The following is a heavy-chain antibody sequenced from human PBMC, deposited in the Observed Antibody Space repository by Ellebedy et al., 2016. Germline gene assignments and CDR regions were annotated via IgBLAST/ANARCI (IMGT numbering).Heavy chain of an antibody. CDR3: ARDVSLYSSSPSFDF. Sequence: SETLSLTXTVSGGPVDTYYWTWIRQSPGKGLEWIGYVFYGGSTKYNPSLRSRVTISLDTSRNQFSLKVTSVAAADTAVYYCARDVSLYSSSPSFDFWGQGTLVTVSS. CDR2: VFYGGST. V-gene: IGHV4-59*02. CDR1: GGPVDTYY. D-gene: IGHD6-6*01. J-gene: IGHJ4*02.